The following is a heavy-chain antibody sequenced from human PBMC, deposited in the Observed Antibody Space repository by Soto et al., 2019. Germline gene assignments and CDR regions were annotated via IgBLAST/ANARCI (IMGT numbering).Heavy chain of an antibody. J-gene: IGHJ4*02. CDR1: GGSFSGYY. Sequence: QVQLQQWGAGLLKPSETLSLTCAVYGGSFSGYYWSWIRQPPGKGLEWIGEINHSGGTNYNPSLKRRVTISVDTSKNQFSLRLSSGTATDTAVYYCARTYSSSWSPFDYWGQGTLVTFSS. CDR3: ARTYSSSWSPFDY. D-gene: IGHD6-13*01. V-gene: IGHV4-34*01. CDR2: INHSGGT.